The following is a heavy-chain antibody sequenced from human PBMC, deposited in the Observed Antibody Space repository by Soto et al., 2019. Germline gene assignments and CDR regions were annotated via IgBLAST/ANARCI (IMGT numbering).Heavy chain of an antibody. D-gene: IGHD6-19*01. V-gene: IGHV2-5*02. Sequence: QITLKESGPTLVKPTQTLTLTCAFSGFSLSTSGVGVGWIRQPPGKALEWLALIYWDDDKRYSPSLKTRLTNLKHPSQNQVGLLMTNIDPLDTAKYYCAPRREKSVAVAGTLYYFDYWGQGTLVTVSS. CDR2: IYWDDDK. J-gene: IGHJ4*02. CDR3: APRREKSVAVAGTLYYFDY. CDR1: GFSLSTSGVG.